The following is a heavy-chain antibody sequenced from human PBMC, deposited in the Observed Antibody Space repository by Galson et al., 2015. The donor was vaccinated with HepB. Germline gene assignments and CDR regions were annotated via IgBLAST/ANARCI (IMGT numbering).Heavy chain of an antibody. CDR1: GYTFTDYY. CDR2: INPNRGGA. V-gene: IGHV1-2*02. D-gene: IGHD3-3*01. Sequence: SVKDSCKASGYTFTDYYIHWARQAPGQGLEWIGWINPNRGGANYAQKFHGRVRMTRDTSMSTVYMELSRLASADTAVYYCARGHLDEGNFWSGYPQSWFDPWGQGVPVTVSS. J-gene: IGHJ5*02. CDR3: ARGHLDEGNFWSGYPQSWFDP.